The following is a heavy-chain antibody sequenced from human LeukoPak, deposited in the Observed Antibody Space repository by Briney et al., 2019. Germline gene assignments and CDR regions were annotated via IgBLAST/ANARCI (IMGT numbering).Heavy chain of an antibody. V-gene: IGHV1-24*01. CDR1: GYTLTELS. Sequence: GASVTVSCKVSGYTLTELSMHWVRQAPGKGLEWMGGFDPEDGETIYAQKFQGRVTMTEDTSTDTAYMELSSLRSEDTAVYYCATDHTSRYYPTSDFDYWGQGTLVTVSS. J-gene: IGHJ4*02. CDR2: FDPEDGET. D-gene: IGHD3-22*01. CDR3: ATDHTSRYYPTSDFDY.